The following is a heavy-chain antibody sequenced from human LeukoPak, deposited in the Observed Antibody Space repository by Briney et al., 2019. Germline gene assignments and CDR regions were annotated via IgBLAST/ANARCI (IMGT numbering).Heavy chain of an antibody. CDR1: GYTFTSYG. CDR3: AREGYCSGGSCYYYYYGMDV. V-gene: IGHV1-18*04. CDR2: ISAYNGNT. D-gene: IGHD2-15*01. Sequence: ASVEVSCEASGYTFTSYGISWVRQAPGQGLEWMGWISAYNGNTNYAQKLQGRVTMTTDTSTSTAYMELRSLRSDDTAVYYCAREGYCSGGSCYYYYYGMDVWGQGTTVTVSS. J-gene: IGHJ6*02.